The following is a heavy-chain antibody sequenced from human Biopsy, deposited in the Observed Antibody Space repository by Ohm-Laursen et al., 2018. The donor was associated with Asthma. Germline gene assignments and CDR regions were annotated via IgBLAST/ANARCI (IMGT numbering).Heavy chain of an antibody. CDR2: IWFDGSKK. CDR3: ATNSGAYKNSLGDGLDV. D-gene: IGHD1-26*01. V-gene: IGHV3-33*08. CDR1: GFTFSRYG. J-gene: IGHJ6*02. Sequence: SLRLSCAASGFTFSRYGMHWVRQAPGRGLEWVGVIWFDGSKKYYADSVKGRFTISRDNSKKMLYLQMNSLRAEDTAVYYCATNSGAYKNSLGDGLDVWGQGTTVIVSS.